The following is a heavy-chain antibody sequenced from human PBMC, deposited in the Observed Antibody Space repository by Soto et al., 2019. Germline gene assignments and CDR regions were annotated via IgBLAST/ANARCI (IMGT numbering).Heavy chain of an antibody. D-gene: IGHD2-15*01. V-gene: IGHV3-23*01. CDR2: TSATGGSR. J-gene: IGHJ5*02. Sequence: GGSLRLACAASGFAFSTYAMSWVRQAPGKGLEWVSSTSATGGSRYYAEYAKGRFTVSRDNSKNNLYLQLNSLRAEDTALYYCATILETSATGSWGQGSLVTVSS. CDR1: GFAFSTYA. CDR3: ATILETSATGS.